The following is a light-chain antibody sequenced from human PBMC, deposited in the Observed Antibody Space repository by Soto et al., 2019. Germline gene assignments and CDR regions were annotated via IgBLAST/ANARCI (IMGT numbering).Light chain of an antibody. V-gene: IGKV3D-20*02. Sequence: EIVLTQSPGTLSLSPGEKITLSCRASPSVSSSYLAWYQQKPGQAPRLLLYGSSRRATGIPDRFSGGESGTDFTLTVSRLEPEDFAVYYCQQRSNWPLTFGGGTKVEIK. CDR1: PSVSSSY. CDR2: GSS. CDR3: QQRSNWPLT. J-gene: IGKJ4*01.